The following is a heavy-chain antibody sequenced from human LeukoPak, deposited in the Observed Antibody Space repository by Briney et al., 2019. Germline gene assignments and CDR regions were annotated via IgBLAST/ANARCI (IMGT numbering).Heavy chain of an antibody. CDR2: IYHSGYT. J-gene: IGHJ4*02. CDR3: VRDMNPTHYFDY. V-gene: IGHV4-38-2*02. Sequence: PSETLSLTCNVSGYSISSGYYWGWIRQPPGKGLEWIGSIYHSGYTHYNPSLKGRVTMSVDTSKNDFSLKLSSVAAADTAIYYCVRDMNPTHYFDYWGQETLVTVSS. D-gene: IGHD3-16*01. CDR1: GYSISSGYY.